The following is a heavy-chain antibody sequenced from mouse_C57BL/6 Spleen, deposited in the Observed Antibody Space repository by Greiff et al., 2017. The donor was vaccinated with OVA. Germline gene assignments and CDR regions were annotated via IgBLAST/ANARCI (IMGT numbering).Heavy chain of an antibody. V-gene: IGHV6-3*01. Sequence: EVKFEESGGGLVQPGGSMKLSCVASGFTFSNYWMNWVRQSPEKGLEWVAQIRLKSDNYATHYAESVKGRFTISRDDSKSSVYLQMNNLRAEDTGIYYCTGPYDYDPHWYFDVWGTGTTVTVSS. D-gene: IGHD2-4*01. J-gene: IGHJ1*03. CDR3: TGPYDYDPHWYFDV. CDR2: IRLKSDNYAT. CDR1: GFTFSNYW.